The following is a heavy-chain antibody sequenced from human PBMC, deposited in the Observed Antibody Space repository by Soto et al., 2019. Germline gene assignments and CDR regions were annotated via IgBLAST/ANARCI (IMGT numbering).Heavy chain of an antibody. Sequence: SETLSLTCTVSGGSIIIGDYYWSWIRQPPGKGLEWIGNIHYNGNTKYSPSLKSRVTMSVDTSKNHFSLKLISVTTADTAVYFCAREGNLGRWIQPLDSWGQGTLVTVSS. CDR2: IHYNGNT. CDR1: GGSIIIGDYY. J-gene: IGHJ4*02. CDR3: AREGNLGRWIQPLDS. V-gene: IGHV4-61*03. D-gene: IGHD2-2*03.